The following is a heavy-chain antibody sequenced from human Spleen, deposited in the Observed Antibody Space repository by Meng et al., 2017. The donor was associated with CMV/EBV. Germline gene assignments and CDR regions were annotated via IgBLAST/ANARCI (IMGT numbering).Heavy chain of an antibody. CDR1: GGSVNSRNDY. J-gene: IGHJ5*02. CDR2: IYYTGST. Sequence: GSLRLSCTVSGGSVNSRNDYWSWIRQPPGKGLEWIGHIYYTGSTHYNPSLKSRGTISLDMSKNQFSLNLRSVTAADTAVYYCARGRIAAAGISWFDPWGQGTLVTVSS. CDR3: ARGRIAAAGISWFDP. V-gene: IGHV4-61*01. D-gene: IGHD6-13*01.